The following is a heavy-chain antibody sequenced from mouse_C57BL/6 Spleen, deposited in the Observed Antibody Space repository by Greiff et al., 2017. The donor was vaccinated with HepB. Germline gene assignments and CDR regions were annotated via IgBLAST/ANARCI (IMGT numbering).Heavy chain of an antibody. J-gene: IGHJ2*01. Sequence: EVQLQQSGGGLVKPGGSLKLSCAASGFTFSSYAMSWVRQTPEKRLEWVATISDGGSYTYYPDNVKGRFTISRDNAKNNLYLQMSHLKSEDTAMYYCARDRDGYFDYWGQGTTLTVSS. CDR3: ARDRDGYFDY. D-gene: IGHD2-3*01. CDR2: ISDGGSYT. CDR1: GFTFSSYA. V-gene: IGHV5-4*01.